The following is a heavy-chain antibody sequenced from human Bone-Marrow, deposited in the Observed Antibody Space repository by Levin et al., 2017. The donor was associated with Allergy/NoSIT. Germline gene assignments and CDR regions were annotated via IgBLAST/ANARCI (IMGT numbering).Heavy chain of an antibody. CDR2: ISSSSSTI. CDR1: GFTFSSYS. CDR3: ARSAVVRGTEFDY. D-gene: IGHD3-10*01. V-gene: IGHV3-48*01. J-gene: IGHJ4*02. Sequence: GGSLRPSCAASGFTFSSYSMNWVRQAPGKGLEWVSYISSSSSTIYYADSVKGRFTISRDNAKNSLYLQMNSLRAEDTAVYYCARSAVVRGTEFDYWGQGTLVTVSS.